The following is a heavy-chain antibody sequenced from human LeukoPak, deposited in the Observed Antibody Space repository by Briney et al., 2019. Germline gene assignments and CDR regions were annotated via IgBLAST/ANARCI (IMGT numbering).Heavy chain of an antibody. CDR3: AESYYYDSHDAFDI. CDR2: INPNSGGT. CDR1: GYTFTGYY. Sequence: ASVKVSCKASGYTFTGYYMHWVRQAPGQGLEWMGRINPNSGGTTYAQKFQGRVTMTRDTSISTAYMELSRLRSDDTAVYYCAESYYYDSHDAFDIWGQGTMVTVSS. J-gene: IGHJ3*02. V-gene: IGHV1-2*06. D-gene: IGHD3-22*01.